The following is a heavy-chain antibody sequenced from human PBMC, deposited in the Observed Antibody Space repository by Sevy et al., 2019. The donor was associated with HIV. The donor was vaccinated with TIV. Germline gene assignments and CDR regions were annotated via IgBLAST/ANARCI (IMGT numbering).Heavy chain of an antibody. CDR3: ARCPVHYSIDY. CDR1: GFTFNTYS. V-gene: IGHV3-48*02. D-gene: IGHD2-21*01. CDR2: IGTGAGVT. J-gene: IGHJ4*02. Sequence: GGSLRLSCAASGFTFNTYSLIWVRQTPGKGLEWLSFIGTGAGVTYYADSVKGRFTISRDNAKNSLYLQMNSLRDEDTAVYYCARCPVHYSIDYGGQGTLVTVSS.